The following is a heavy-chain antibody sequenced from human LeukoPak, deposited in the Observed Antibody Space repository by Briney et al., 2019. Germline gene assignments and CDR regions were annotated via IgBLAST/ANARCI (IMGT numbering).Heavy chain of an antibody. J-gene: IGHJ4*02. D-gene: IGHD2-15*01. CDR3: AKQKGYCSGGSCYYSDY. CDR2: LIGSSGST. V-gene: IGHV3-23*01. Sequence: GGSLRLSCAASGFTSTNYAMNWVRQAPGKGLEWVSVLIGSSGSTDYADSVKGRFTISRDNSKNTLYLQMNSLRAEDTARYYCAKQKGYCSGGSCYYSDYWGQGTLVTVSS. CDR1: GFTSTNYA.